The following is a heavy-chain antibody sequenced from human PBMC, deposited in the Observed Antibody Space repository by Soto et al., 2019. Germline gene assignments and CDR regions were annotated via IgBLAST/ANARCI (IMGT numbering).Heavy chain of an antibody. D-gene: IGHD2-2*01. Sequence: ESGGGLVKPGGSLRLSCAASGFTFSSYSMNWVRQAPGKGLEWVSSISSSSSYIYYADSVKGRFTISRDNAKNSLYLQMNSLRAEDTAVYYCARKPRPCSSTSCWWFDPWGQGTLVTVSS. J-gene: IGHJ5*02. CDR1: GFTFSSYS. CDR3: ARKPRPCSSTSCWWFDP. V-gene: IGHV3-21*01. CDR2: ISSSSSYI.